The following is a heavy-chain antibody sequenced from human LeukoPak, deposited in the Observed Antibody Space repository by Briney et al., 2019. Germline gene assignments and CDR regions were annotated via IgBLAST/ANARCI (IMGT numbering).Heavy chain of an antibody. CDR3: AKASIDILTGYYSYGMDV. CDR2: ISSSSSYI. V-gene: IGHV3-21*01. J-gene: IGHJ6*02. CDR1: GFTFSSYA. D-gene: IGHD3-9*01. Sequence: PGGSLRLSCAASGFTFSSYAMSWVRQAPGKGLEWVSSISSSSSYIYYADSVKGRFTISRDNSKNTLYLQMNSLRAEDTAVYYCAKASIDILTGYYSYGMDVWGQGTTVTVSS.